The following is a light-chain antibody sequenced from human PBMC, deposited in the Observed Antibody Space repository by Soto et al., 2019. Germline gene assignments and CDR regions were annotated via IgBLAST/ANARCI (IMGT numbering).Light chain of an antibody. CDR2: GAS. CDR1: QSVSRSN. J-gene: IGKJ4*01. V-gene: IGKV3-20*01. CDR3: QQYGSSLGVT. Sequence: ERVMTQSPATLSVSPGERATLSCRASQSVSRSNLAWYQQKPGQAPRLLFYGASSRATGIPDRFSGSGSGTDFTLTISRLEPEDFAVYYCQQYGSSLGVTFGGGTKVDIK.